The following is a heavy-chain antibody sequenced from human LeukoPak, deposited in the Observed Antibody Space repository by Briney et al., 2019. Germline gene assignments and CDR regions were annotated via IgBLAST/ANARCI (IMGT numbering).Heavy chain of an antibody. CDR1: GYTFTSYD. CDR2: MNPNSGNT. CDR3: ARASIKKSAAAGY. V-gene: IGHV1-8*01. D-gene: IGHD6-13*01. J-gene: IGHJ4*02. Sequence: ASVKVSCKASGYTFTSYDIDWVRQATGQGLEWMGWMNPNSGNTGYAQKFQGRVTMTRNTSISTAYMELSSLRSEDTAVYYCARASIKKSAAAGYWGQGTLVTVSS.